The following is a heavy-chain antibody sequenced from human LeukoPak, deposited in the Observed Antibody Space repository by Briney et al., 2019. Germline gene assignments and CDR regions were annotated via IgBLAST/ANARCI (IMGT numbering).Heavy chain of an antibody. Sequence: GGSLRLSCAASGFTFSSYAMSWVRQAPGKGLEWVSAISGSGGSTYYADSVKGRFTISRDNSKSTLYLQMNSLRAEDTAVYYCAKGKELLWFGELSDYWGQGTLVTVSS. CDR1: GFTFSSYA. CDR2: ISGSGGST. CDR3: AKGKELLWFGELSDY. J-gene: IGHJ4*02. V-gene: IGHV3-23*01. D-gene: IGHD3-10*01.